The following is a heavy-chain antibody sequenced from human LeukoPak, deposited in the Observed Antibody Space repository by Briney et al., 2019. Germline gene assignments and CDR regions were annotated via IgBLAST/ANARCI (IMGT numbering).Heavy chain of an antibody. J-gene: IGHJ4*02. Sequence: GGSLRLSCAASGFTFSSYGKHWVRQAPGKGLEWVAVIWYDGSNKYYADSVKGRFTISRDNSKNTLYLQMNSLRAEDTAVYYCAKDKRAVAGRGGDYYFDYWGQGTLVTVSS. CDR2: IWYDGSNK. V-gene: IGHV3-33*06. D-gene: IGHD6-19*01. CDR3: AKDKRAVAGRGGDYYFDY. CDR1: GFTFSSYG.